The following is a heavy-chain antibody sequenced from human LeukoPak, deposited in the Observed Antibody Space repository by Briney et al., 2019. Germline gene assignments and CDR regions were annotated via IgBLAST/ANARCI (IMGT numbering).Heavy chain of an antibody. CDR1: RFTFSDSA. Sequence: GGSLRLSCAASRFTFSDSAMHWVRQASGKGREWLGRIRTQANNDATPHGASVNGTRNTAYMQMNSLQTEDTAVYYCAGDYNTLTGLNYWGEGTLVTVPS. CDR3: AGDYNTLTGLNY. D-gene: IGHD3-9*01. J-gene: IGHJ4*02. CDR2: IRTQANNDAT. V-gene: IGHV3-73*01.